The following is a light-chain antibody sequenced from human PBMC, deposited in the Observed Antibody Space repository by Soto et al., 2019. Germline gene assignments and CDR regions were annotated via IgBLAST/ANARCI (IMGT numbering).Light chain of an antibody. J-gene: IGKJ1*01. Sequence: EIAMTQSPATVSVSPGERATLSCRASQSVRTDLAWYQQKPGQAPRLLIYGASTRATGIPARFSGSGSGTEFTLTISSLQSEDFAVYSCQQYHSWPWTFGQGTKVEVK. V-gene: IGKV3-15*01. CDR3: QQYHSWPWT. CDR1: QSVRTD. CDR2: GAS.